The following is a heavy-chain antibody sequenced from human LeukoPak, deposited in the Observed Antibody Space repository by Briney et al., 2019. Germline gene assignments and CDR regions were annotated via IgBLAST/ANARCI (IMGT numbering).Heavy chain of an antibody. CDR1: GYTFTGYY. Sequence: ASVKVSCKASGYTFTGYYMHWVRQAPGQGLEWMGRINPNSGGTNYARKFQGRVTMTRDTSISTAYMELSRLRSDDTAVYYCATWGSSSWYYFDYWGQGTLVTVSS. CDR2: INPNSGGT. CDR3: ATWGSSSWYYFDY. D-gene: IGHD6-13*01. J-gene: IGHJ4*02. V-gene: IGHV1-2*06.